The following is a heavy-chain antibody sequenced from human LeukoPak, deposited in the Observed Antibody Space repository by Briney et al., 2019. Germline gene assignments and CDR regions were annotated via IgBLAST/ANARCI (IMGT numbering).Heavy chain of an antibody. Sequence: GGSLRLSCAASGFTFSSYWMSWVRQAPGKGLEWVANIKQDGSEKYYVDSVKGRFTISRDNAKNSLYLQMNSLRPEDTGLYYCARERRRDGYNYKDYWGQGTQVSVSS. CDR3: ARERRRDGYNYKDY. V-gene: IGHV3-7*01. D-gene: IGHD5-24*01. J-gene: IGHJ4*02. CDR1: GFTFSSYW. CDR2: IKQDGSEK.